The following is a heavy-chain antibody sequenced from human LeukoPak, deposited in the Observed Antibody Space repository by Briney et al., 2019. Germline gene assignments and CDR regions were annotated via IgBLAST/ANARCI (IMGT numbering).Heavy chain of an antibody. D-gene: IGHD1-26*01. Sequence: PSETLSLTCTVSGGSISSYYWSWIRQPPGKGLEWMGHIYYSGNTNYNPSLKSRVTISVDTSKNQFSLKLSSVTAADTAVYYCARRYSGSYLGTFDYWGQGTLVTVSS. V-gene: IGHV4-59*08. J-gene: IGHJ4*02. CDR2: IYYSGNT. CDR3: ARRYSGSYLGTFDY. CDR1: GGSISSYY.